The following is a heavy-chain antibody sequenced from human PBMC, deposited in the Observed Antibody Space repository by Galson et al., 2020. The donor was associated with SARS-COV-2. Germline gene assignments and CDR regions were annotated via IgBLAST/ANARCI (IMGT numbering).Heavy chain of an antibody. J-gene: IGHJ5*02. CDR3: ARRYCSVGSCSDIWFDP. V-gene: IGHV2-5*01. CDR2: IYWTDYK. CDR1: GFSLNTSEVG. Sequence: SGPTLVKPTQTLTLTCTFSGFSLNTSEVGVGWIRQPPGKALEWLAPIYWTDYKRYSPSLKSRLTITKDTSKNQVVLTMPDMDPVDTATYYCARRYCSVGSCSDIWFDPWGQGSQVTVSS. D-gene: IGHD2-15*01.